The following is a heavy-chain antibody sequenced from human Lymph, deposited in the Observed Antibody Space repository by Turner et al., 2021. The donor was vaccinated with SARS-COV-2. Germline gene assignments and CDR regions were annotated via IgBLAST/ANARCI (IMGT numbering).Heavy chain of an antibody. J-gene: IGHJ4*02. D-gene: IGHD6-13*01. V-gene: IGHV3-15*01. CDR3: TTHSAPDY. Sequence: EVQLVESGGGLVKPGGTRRPSCAASGFTFSNAWMTWVRQAPGTWLEWVCRINTRADVGTTDYAAPVKGRLTMSRDDPNPTLYLQMNCLKTEDKAVYYCTTHSAPDYWGQGTLVTVSS. CDR2: INTRADVGTT. CDR1: GFTFSNAW.